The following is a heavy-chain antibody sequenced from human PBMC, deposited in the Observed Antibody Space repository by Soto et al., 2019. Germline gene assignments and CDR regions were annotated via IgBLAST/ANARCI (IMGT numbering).Heavy chain of an antibody. D-gene: IGHD2-15*01. J-gene: IGHJ4*02. CDR1: GFTFSSYG. CDR2: ISYDGSNK. CDR3: AKDACSGGSCYSSFDY. Sequence: QVQLVESGGGVVQPWRSLRLSCAASGFTFSSYGMHWVRQAPGKGLEWVAVISYDGSNKYYADSVKGRFTISRDNSKNTLYLQMNSLRAEDTAVYYCAKDACSGGSCYSSFDYWGQGTLVTVSS. V-gene: IGHV3-30*18.